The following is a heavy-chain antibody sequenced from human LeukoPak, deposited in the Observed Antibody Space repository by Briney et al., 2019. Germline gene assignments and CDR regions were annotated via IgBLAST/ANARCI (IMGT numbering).Heavy chain of an antibody. CDR1: GGTFSSYA. V-gene: IGHV1-69*05. CDR2: IIPIFGTA. J-gene: IGHJ6*03. Sequence: SVTVSCKASGGTFSSYAISWVRQAPGQGLEWMGGIIPIFGTANYAQKFQGRVTITTDESTSTAYMELSSLRSEDTAVYYCARGAAYGSGSYYYYYMDVWGKGTAVTFSS. D-gene: IGHD3-10*01. CDR3: ARGAAYGSGSYYYYYMDV.